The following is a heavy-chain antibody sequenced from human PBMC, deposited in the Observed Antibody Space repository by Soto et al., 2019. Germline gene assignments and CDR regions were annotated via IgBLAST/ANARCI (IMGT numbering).Heavy chain of an antibody. D-gene: IGHD2-21*01. Sequence: QVQLVQSGAEVKKPGSSVQVSCKASGGGNLRDYRTTWVRQAPGQGLEWMGGIIPKLGSANYAQNFQGRVTITADESTSTVYMELRSLRSEDTAVYYCARGGDGYHFGAGNWGQGTPVTVSS. V-gene: IGHV1-69*01. J-gene: IGHJ1*01. CDR3: ARGGDGYHFGAGN. CDR2: IIPKLGSA. CDR1: GGGNLRDYR.